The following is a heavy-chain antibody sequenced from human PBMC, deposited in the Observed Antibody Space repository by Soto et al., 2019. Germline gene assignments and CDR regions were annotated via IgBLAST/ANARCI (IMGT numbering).Heavy chain of an antibody. V-gene: IGHV3-23*01. J-gene: IGHJ4*02. CDR1: GFTFSSYA. D-gene: IGHD6-19*01. CDR2: ISGSGGST. CDR3: AKDHTTTRILAVAGTFAY. Sequence: EVQLLESGGGLVQPGGSLRLSCAASGFTFSSYAMSWVRQAPGKGLEWVSAISGSGGSTYYADSVKGRFTISRDNSKNTLYLQMNSLRAEDTAVYYCAKDHTTTRILAVAGTFAYWGQGTLVTVSS.